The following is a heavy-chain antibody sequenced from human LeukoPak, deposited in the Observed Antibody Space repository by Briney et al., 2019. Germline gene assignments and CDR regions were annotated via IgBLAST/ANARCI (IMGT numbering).Heavy chain of an antibody. CDR2: IYYSGST. J-gene: IGHJ4*02. CDR1: GGSISSYY. V-gene: IGHV4-59*08. CDR3: ARVSTAGSDY. D-gene: IGHD6-13*01. Sequence: PSETLSLTCTVSGGSISSYYLSWIRQPPGKGLEWIGYIYYSGSTNYNPSLKSRVTISVDTSKNQFSLKLSSVTATDTAVYYCARVSTAGSDYWGEGTLVTVSS.